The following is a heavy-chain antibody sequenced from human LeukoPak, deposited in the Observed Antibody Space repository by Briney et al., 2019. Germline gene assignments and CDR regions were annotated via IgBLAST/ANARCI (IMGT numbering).Heavy chain of an antibody. D-gene: IGHD2-21*01. CDR3: AKAPAYYYYFDQ. Sequence: SGGSLRLSCAASGFTFSSYAMSWVRQAPGKGLEWVSAISGSGGSTYYADSVKGRFTISRDNSRNTLYLQMNSLRAEDTAVYYCAKAPAYYYYFDQWGQGTLVTVSS. CDR2: ISGSGGST. V-gene: IGHV3-23*01. CDR1: GFTFSSYA. J-gene: IGHJ4*02.